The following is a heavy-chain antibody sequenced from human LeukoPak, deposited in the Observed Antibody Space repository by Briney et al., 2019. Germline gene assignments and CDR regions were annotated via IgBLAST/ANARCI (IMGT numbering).Heavy chain of an antibody. D-gene: IGHD3-3*01. V-gene: IGHV1-46*01. CDR3: AATGASGFVGNFWSGPLDF. CDR1: GYTFTSHC. CDR2: INPSAGST. J-gene: IGHJ4*02. Sequence: GASVKVSCRASGYTFTSHCMHWVRQAPGQGLEWMGIINPSAGSTSYPQKFQGRVTMTRDTSTSTVYMELSSLRSEDTAVYYCAATGASGFVGNFWSGPLDFWGQGTLVTVSS.